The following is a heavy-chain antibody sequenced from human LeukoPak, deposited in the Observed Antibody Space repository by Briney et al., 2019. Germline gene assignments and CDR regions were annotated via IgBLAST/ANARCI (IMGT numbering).Heavy chain of an antibody. CDR2: ISYDGSNK. V-gene: IGHV3-30*04. CDR1: GLTFSSYA. CDR3: ARREYSSAFDY. Sequence: QPGRSLRLSCAASGLTFSSYAMQWVRQAPGKGLEWVAVISYDGSNKYYADSVKGRFTISRDNSKNTLYLQMNSLRAEDTAVYYCARREYSSAFDYWGQGTLVTVSS. J-gene: IGHJ4*02. D-gene: IGHD6-19*01.